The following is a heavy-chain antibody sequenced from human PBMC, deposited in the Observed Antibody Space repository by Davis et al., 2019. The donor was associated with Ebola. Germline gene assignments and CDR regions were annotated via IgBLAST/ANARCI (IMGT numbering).Heavy chain of an antibody. D-gene: IGHD1-26*01. CDR1: GNSFTSHW. Sequence: GESLKISCKDSGNSFTSHWIAWVRQMPGKGLEWVGSIFGGDGDTRYSPSFQGHVTISADKSTATAYVQWTSVEASDTAMYFCAKGRGPYRRGDAFDIWGRGTMVTVSS. CDR2: IFGGDGDT. V-gene: IGHV5-51*01. J-gene: IGHJ3*02. CDR3: AKGRGPYRRGDAFDI.